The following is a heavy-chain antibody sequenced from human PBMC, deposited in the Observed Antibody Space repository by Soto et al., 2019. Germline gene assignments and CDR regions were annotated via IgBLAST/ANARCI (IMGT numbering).Heavy chain of an antibody. CDR2: IYYSGST. CDR3: ARGSYDILTGYYTGYWYCDL. Sequence: QVQLQESGPGLVKPSQTLSLTCTVSGGSISSGGYYWSWIRQHPGKGLEWIGYIYYSGSTYYNPSLKSRVTISVDTSKNQCSLKLSSVTAADTAVYYCARGSYDILTGYYTGYWYCDLWGRGTLVTVSS. J-gene: IGHJ2*01. CDR1: GGSISSGGYY. D-gene: IGHD3-9*01. V-gene: IGHV4-31*03.